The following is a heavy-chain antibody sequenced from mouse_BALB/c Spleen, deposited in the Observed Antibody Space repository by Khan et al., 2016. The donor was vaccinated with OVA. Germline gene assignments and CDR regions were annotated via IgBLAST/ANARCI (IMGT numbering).Heavy chain of an antibody. D-gene: IGHD1-3*01. V-gene: IGHV1S137*01. CDR2: ISTYYGHP. CDR1: GYTFTDFT. Sequence: QVQLQQSGAELVRPGVSVKISCKGSGYTFTDFTMHWVRQSHAMSLEWIGVISTYYGHPTYNQEFKDKATLTVEKSSSTAYMELARLTSEDSAIYYCTRGGGGTRFVYWGQGTLVTVSA. CDR3: TRGGGGTRFVY. J-gene: IGHJ3*01.